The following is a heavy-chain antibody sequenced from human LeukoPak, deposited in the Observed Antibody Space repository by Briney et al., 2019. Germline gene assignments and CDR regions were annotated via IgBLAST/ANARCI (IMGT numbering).Heavy chain of an antibody. CDR2: ISSSSSTI. CDR1: GFTFSSYS. J-gene: IGHJ4*02. V-gene: IGHV3-48*01. CDR3: ARGSRGSGWHWEDY. D-gene: IGHD6-19*01. Sequence: PGGSLGLSCAASGFTFSSYSMNWVRQAPGKGLEWVSYISSSSSTIYYADSVKGRFTISRDNAKNSLYLQMNSLRAEDTAVYYCARGSRGSGWHWEDYWGQGTLVTVSS.